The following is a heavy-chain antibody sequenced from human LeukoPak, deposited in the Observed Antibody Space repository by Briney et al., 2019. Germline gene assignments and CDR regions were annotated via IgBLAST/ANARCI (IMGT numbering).Heavy chain of an antibody. V-gene: IGHV4-4*07. CDR2: IYTSGST. CDR1: GGPISSYY. D-gene: IGHD3-22*01. J-gene: IGHJ4*02. Sequence: PSETLSLTCTVSGGPISSYYWSWIRQPAGKGLEWIGRIYTSGSTNYNPSLKSRVTMSVDTSKNQFSLKLSSVTAADTAVYYCARVQGNYYDSSGYYYFDYWGQGTLVTVSS. CDR3: ARVQGNYYDSSGYYYFDY.